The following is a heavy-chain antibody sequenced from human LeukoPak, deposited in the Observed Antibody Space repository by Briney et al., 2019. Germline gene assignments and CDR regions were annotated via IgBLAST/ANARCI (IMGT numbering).Heavy chain of an antibody. CDR1: GYTFTSYG. Sequence: ASVKVSCKASGYTFTSYGISWVRQAPGQGLEWMGWISAYNGNTNYAQKLQGRVTMTTDTSTSTAYMELRSLRSDDTAVYYCAAEAIGFLEWSDGAFDIWGQGTMVAVSS. J-gene: IGHJ3*02. D-gene: IGHD3-3*02. CDR2: ISAYNGNT. CDR3: AAEAIGFLEWSDGAFDI. V-gene: IGHV1-18*01.